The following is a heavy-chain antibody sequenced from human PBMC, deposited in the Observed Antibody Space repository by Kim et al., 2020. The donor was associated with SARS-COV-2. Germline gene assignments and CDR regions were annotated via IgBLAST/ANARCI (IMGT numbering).Heavy chain of an antibody. CDR2: ISAYNGNT. D-gene: IGHD6-19*01. J-gene: IGHJ6*02. CDR1: GYTFTSYG. Sequence: ASVKVSCKASGYTFTSYGISWVRQAPGQGLEWMGWISAYNGNTNYAQKLQGRVTMTTDTSTSTAYMELRSLRSDDTAVYYCARESQWLVLGYYYYGMDVWGQGTTVTVSS. CDR3: ARESQWLVLGYYYYGMDV. V-gene: IGHV1-18*01.